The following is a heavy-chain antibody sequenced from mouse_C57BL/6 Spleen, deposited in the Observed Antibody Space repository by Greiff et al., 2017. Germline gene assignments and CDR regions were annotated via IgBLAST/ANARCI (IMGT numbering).Heavy chain of an antibody. V-gene: IGHV1-81*01. CDR1: GYTFTSYG. J-gene: IGHJ4*01. CDR3: AREEGSYAMGY. Sequence: QVQLMQSGAELARPGASVKLSCKASGYTFTSYGISWVKQRTGQGLEWIGEIYPRSGNTYYNEKFKGKATLTADKSSSTVYMELRSLKSEDSAVYFCAREEGSYAMGYWGQGPSVTVST. CDR2: IYPRSGNT.